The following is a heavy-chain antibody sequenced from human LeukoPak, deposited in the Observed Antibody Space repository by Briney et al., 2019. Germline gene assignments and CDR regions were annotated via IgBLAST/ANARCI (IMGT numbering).Heavy chain of an antibody. CDR2: IKEDGSEK. D-gene: IGHD2-2*02. CDR3: ARHVVVPAAIKSQGGYYYYYYMDV. V-gene: IGHV3-7*01. J-gene: IGHJ6*03. Sequence: QAGGSLRLSCAASGFTVSSNYMSWVRQAPGKGLEWVANIKEDGSEKYYVDSVKGRFTISRDNAKNSLYLQMNSLRAEDTAVYYCARHVVVPAAIKSQGGYYYYYYMDVWGKGTTVTISS. CDR1: GFTVSSNY.